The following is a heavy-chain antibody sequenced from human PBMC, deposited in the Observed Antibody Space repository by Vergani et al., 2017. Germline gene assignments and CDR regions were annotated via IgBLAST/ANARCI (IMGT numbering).Heavy chain of an antibody. V-gene: IGHV1-3*01. J-gene: IGHJ6*02. CDR3: ARDWNSGYDSGYYGMDV. D-gene: IGHD5-12*01. CDR2: INAGNGNT. Sequence: QVQLVQSGAEVKKPGASVKVPCKASGYTFTSYAMHWVRQAPGQRREWMGWINAGNGNTKYSQKFQGRVTITRDTSASTAYMELSSLRSEDTAVYYCARDWNSGYDSGYYGMDVWGQGTTVTVSS. CDR1: GYTFTSYA.